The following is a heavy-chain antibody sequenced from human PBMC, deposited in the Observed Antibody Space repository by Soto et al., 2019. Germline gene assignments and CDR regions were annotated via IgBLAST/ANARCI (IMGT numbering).Heavy chain of an antibody. CDR2: TRPNNGNT. CDR3: VRDLDGSGSYYTDY. D-gene: IGHD3-10*01. CDR1: GYTFSIYG. J-gene: IGHJ4*02. V-gene: IGHV1-18*01. Sequence: ASVKVSCKASGYTFSIYGINWVRQTPGQGLEWMGWTRPNNGNTKYAQNLQGRVTMTTDTSTSTAYMELRSLRPDDTAVYYCVRDLDGSGSYYTDYWGQGTLVTVSS.